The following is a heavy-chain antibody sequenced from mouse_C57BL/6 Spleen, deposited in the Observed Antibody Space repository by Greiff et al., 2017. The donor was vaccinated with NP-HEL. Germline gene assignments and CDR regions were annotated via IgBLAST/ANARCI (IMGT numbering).Heavy chain of an antibody. J-gene: IGHJ4*01. Sequence: VQLQQSGPELVKPGASVKISCKASGYAFSSSWMNWVKQRPGKGLEWIGRIYPGDGDTNYNGKFKGKATLTADKSSSTAYMQLSSLTSEDSAVYFCARSFYYSNYEGVMDYWGQGTSVTVSS. D-gene: IGHD2-5*01. CDR1: GYAFSSSW. V-gene: IGHV1-82*01. CDR2: IYPGDGDT. CDR3: ARSFYYSNYEGVMDY.